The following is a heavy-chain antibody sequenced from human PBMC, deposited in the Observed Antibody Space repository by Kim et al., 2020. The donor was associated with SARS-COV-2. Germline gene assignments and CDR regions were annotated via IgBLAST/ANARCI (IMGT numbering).Heavy chain of an antibody. V-gene: IGHV2-70*11. J-gene: IGHJ6*02. CDR2: IGWDDGK. D-gene: IGHD6-13*01. CDR3: ARIIIAAAGTSEPVWSGMDV. CDR1: GFSLSTSGMC. Sequence: SGPTLVNPTQTLTLTCTFSGFSLSTSGMCVSWIRQPPGKALEWLARIGWDDGKYYSTSLKTRLPLSKDTTKNQVVRTMTNMDPVDTATNYWARIIIAAAGTSEPVWSGMDVWGQGTTGTVSS.